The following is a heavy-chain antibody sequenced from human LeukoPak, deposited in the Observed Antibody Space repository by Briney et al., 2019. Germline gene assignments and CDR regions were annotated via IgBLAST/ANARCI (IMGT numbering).Heavy chain of an antibody. CDR1: GFTFSSYS. J-gene: IGHJ6*02. Sequence: PGGSLRLSCAASGFTFSSYSMNWVRQAPGKGLEWVSGISWNSGIIGYADSVKGRFTISRDNAKNSLYLQMNSLRAEDTALYYCAKDMSGDSSGYYGHFYYGMDVWGQGTTVTVSS. CDR3: AKDMSGDSSGYYGHFYYGMDV. V-gene: IGHV3-9*01. D-gene: IGHD3-22*01. CDR2: ISWNSGII.